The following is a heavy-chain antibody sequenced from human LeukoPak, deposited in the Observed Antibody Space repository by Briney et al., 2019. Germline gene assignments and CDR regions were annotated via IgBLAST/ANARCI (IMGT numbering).Heavy chain of an antibody. D-gene: IGHD3-10*01. CDR1: GYIFTNYW. Sequence: WESLKISCQVSGYIFTNYWIGWVRQMPGKGLESMGIIYPADSDTTYSPSFQGQVTISADKSIDPVYLQWSSLKASDTAMYYCARQSRDGSKTRGYYFDYWGQGTLVTVSS. J-gene: IGHJ4*02. V-gene: IGHV5-51*01. CDR3: ARQSRDGSKTRGYYFDY. CDR2: IYPADSDT.